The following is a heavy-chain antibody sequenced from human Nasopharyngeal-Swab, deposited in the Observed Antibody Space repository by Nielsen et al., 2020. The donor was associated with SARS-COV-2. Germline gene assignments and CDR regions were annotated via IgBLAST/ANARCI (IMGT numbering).Heavy chain of an antibody. V-gene: IGHV4-61*01. CDR2: IYYTGST. CDR3: AKIVVVPAARVFSYYYYMDV. J-gene: IGHJ6*03. CDR1: GGSVNSGSYY. D-gene: IGHD2-2*01. Sequence: SETLSLTCTVSGGSVNSGSYYWSWIRQPPGKGLEWIGYIYYTGSTNYNPSLKSRVTISVDTSKNQFALKLRSVTAADSAVYYCAKIVVVPAARVFSYYYYMDVWGKGTTVTVSS.